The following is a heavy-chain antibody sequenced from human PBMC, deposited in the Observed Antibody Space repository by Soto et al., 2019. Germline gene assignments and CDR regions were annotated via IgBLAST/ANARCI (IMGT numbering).Heavy chain of an antibody. V-gene: IGHV2-5*02. D-gene: IGHD3-10*01. J-gene: IGHJ4*02. CDR1: GFSLSTSGVG. CDR2: IYWDDDK. Sequence: QITLKESGPTLVTPTQTLTLTCTLSGFSLSTSGVGVGWIRQPPGKALEWLALIYWDDDKRYSPSLKSRLTITNDTSKNQVVLTMNNMDPVDTATYYCAHIGGWFGELSVFQVFDYWGQGTLVTVSS. CDR3: AHIGGWFGELSVFQVFDY.